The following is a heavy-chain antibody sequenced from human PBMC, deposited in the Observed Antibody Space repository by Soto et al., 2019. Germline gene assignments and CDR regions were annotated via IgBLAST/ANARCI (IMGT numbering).Heavy chain of an antibody. D-gene: IGHD3-16*01. CDR1: GGSISGYY. V-gene: IGHV4-59*08. CDR3: ARLGGMPGYYFDY. CDR2: IYNSVTT. Sequence: QVQLQESGPGLVKPSETLSLTCSVSGGSISGYYWAWIRQPPGKRLEWIAYIYNSVTTNYNPSLKSRVTISRDTSGNQFSLQLSSVTAADTAVYYCARLGGMPGYYFDYWGQGTLVTVSS. J-gene: IGHJ4*02.